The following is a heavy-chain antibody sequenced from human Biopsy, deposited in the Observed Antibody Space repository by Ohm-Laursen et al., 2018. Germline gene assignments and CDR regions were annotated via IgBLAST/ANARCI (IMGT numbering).Heavy chain of an antibody. CDR2: INQAGTT. CDR3: GNEVHGRDY. D-gene: IGHD2-15*01. Sequence: DTLSLTCAVFGKTFSDYQWSWIRQPPGKGLEWIGQINQAGTTNYNPSLKSRVSISADASKYEFSLRLTFVTAADTAVYLCGNEVHGRDYWGLGAQVTVSS. CDR1: GKTFSDYQ. J-gene: IGHJ4*02. V-gene: IGHV4-34*08.